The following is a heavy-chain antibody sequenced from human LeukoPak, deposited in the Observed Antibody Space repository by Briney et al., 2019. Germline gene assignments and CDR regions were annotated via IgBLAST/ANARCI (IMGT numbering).Heavy chain of an antibody. J-gene: IGHJ3*02. V-gene: IGHV3-48*04. CDR1: GFTFSSYA. CDR2: ISSSGSTI. D-gene: IGHD5-18*01. CDR3: ATRGYSYGYDDAFDI. Sequence: GGSLRLSCAASGFTFSSYAMSWVRQAPGKGLEWVSYISSSGSTIYYADSVKGRFTISRDNAKNSLYLQMNSLRAEDTAVYYCATRGYSYGYDDAFDIWGQGTMVTVSS.